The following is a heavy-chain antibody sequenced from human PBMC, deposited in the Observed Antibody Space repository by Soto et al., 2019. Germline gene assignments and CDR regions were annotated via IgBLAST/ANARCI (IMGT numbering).Heavy chain of an antibody. D-gene: IGHD3-9*01. CDR1: GYTFTAFY. J-gene: IGHJ5*02. Sequence: QVQLVQSGSEVKKPGASVKVSCQASGYTFTAFYMNWVRQAPGQGLAWMGWVNPNTGVKKYAQKFQGRVTMTRDTSINTAYMELSGLTSDDTAVYYCTTLRLDPWGQGTLVTVSS. CDR3: TTLRLDP. V-gene: IGHV1-2*02. CDR2: VNPNTGVK.